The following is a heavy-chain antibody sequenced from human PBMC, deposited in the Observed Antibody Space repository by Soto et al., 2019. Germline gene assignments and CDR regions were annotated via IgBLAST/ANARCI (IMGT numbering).Heavy chain of an antibody. D-gene: IGHD2-8*01. CDR3: ASGKRMLHYYYYYGMDV. CDR2: INHSGST. CDR1: GGSFSGYY. J-gene: IGHJ6*02. V-gene: IGHV4-34*01. Sequence: PSETLSLTXAVYGGSFSGYYWSWIRQPPGKGLEWIGEINHSGSTNYNPSLKSRVTISVDTSKNQFSLKLSSVTAADTAVYYCASGKRMLHYYYYYGMDVWGQGTTVTVSS.